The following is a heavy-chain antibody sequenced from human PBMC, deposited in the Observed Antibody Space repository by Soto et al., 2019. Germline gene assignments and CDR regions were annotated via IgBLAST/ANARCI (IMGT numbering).Heavy chain of an antibody. D-gene: IGHD6-13*01. CDR1: GFTFSSYG. Sequence: GGSLRLSCAASGFTFSSYGMHWVRQAPGKGLEWVAVISYDGSNKYYADSVKGRFTISRDNSKNTLYLQMNSLRAEDTAVYYCAKDRSSSSWPSLDYWGQGTLVTVSS. CDR3: AKDRSSSSWPSLDY. CDR2: ISYDGSNK. J-gene: IGHJ4*02. V-gene: IGHV3-30*18.